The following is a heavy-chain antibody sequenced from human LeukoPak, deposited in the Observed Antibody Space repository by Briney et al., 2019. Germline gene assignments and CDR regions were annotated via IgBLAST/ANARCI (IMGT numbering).Heavy chain of an antibody. D-gene: IGHD2-15*01. J-gene: IGHJ4*02. CDR3: ARDRVIGYCSGGSCSSLDY. Sequence: ASVKVSCKASGYTFTSYGISWVRQAPGQGLEWMGWISGHNGNTNYAQKLQARVTMTTDTSTSTAYMELRSLRSDEPAVYYCARDRVIGYCSGGSCSSLDYWGQGTLVTVSS. CDR1: GYTFTSYG. CDR2: ISGHNGNT. V-gene: IGHV1-18*01.